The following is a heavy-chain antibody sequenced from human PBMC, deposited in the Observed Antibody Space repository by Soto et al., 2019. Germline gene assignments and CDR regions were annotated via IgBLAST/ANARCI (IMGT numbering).Heavy chain of an antibody. V-gene: IGHV1-69*13. Sequence: SVKVSCKASGGTFNFYAVSWLRQAPGQGLEWMGGIIPVVGTANYAQKFQGRVTITADESTSTAYMELSSLRSDDTAVYYCADYGPPPRAYYYSAMDVWGQGTTVTVSS. CDR2: IIPVVGTA. J-gene: IGHJ6*02. CDR1: GGTFNFYA. CDR3: ADYGPPPRAYYYSAMDV. D-gene: IGHD4-17*01.